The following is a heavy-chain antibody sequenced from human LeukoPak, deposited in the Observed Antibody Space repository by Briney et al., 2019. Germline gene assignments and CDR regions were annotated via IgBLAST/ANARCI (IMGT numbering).Heavy chain of an antibody. CDR1: GYTFTGYY. V-gene: IGHV1-2*02. Sequence: GASVKVSCKASGYTFTGYYMHWVRQAPGQGLEWMGWINPNSGGTNYAQKFQGRVTMTRDTSISTAYMELSRLRSDDTAVYYCASDYYDSSGYPYYWGQGTLVTVSS. CDR2: INPNSGGT. J-gene: IGHJ4*02. CDR3: ASDYYDSSGYPYY. D-gene: IGHD3-22*01.